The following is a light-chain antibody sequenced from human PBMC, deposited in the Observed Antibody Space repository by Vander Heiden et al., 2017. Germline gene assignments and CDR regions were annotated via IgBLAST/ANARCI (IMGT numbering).Light chain of an antibody. J-gene: IGKJ1*01. V-gene: IGKV2-28*01. CDR3: RQALQTPQT. Sequence: DIVMTQSPLSLPVTPGEPASISCRSSQSLLHSNGYNYLDWYLQKPGQSPQLLIYLGSNRASGVPDRFSGSGSGTDVTLKISRVEAEDVGVYYCRQALQTPQTFGQGTKVEIK. CDR2: LGS. CDR1: QSLLHSNGYNY.